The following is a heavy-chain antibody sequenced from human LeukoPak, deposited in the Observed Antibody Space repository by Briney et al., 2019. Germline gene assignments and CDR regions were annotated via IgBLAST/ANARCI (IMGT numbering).Heavy chain of an antibody. V-gene: IGHV4-34*01. CDR3: ARGQSGSYSPFDH. CDR2: INHSGST. CDR1: GGSFSGYY. J-gene: IGHJ4*02. Sequence: NPSETLSLTCAVYGGSFSGYYWSWIRQPPGKGLEWIGEINHSGSTNYNPSLKSRVTISVDTSKNQFSLKLSSVTAADTAVYYCARGQSGSYSPFDHWGQGTLVTVSS. D-gene: IGHD1-26*01.